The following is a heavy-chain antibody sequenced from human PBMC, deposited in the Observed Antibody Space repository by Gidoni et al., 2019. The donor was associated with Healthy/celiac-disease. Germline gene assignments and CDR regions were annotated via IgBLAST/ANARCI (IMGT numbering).Heavy chain of an antibody. J-gene: IGHJ6*02. CDR2: INAGNGNT. CDR1: GYTFTSYA. V-gene: IGHV1-3*01. CDR3: ARDGLDFWSGYPSRYGMDV. Sequence: QVQLVQSGAEVKKPGASVKVSCKASGYTFTSYAMHWVRQAPGQRLEWMGWINAGNGNTKYSQKFQGRVTITRDTSASTAYMELSSLRSEDTAVYYCARDGLDFWSGYPSRYGMDVWGQGTTVTVSS. D-gene: IGHD3-3*01.